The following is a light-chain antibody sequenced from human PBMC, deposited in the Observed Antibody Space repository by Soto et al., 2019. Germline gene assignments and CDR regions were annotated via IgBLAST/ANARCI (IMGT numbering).Light chain of an antibody. V-gene: IGKV1-5*01. CDR3: QKYNTAPLT. J-gene: IGKJ4*01. CDR2: DAS. Sequence: DFQMTQSPSTLSASLGDRVTITCRASQNIRSRLAWFQQKPGKAPKLLIYDASSLESGVPQRFSGSGSGTEFTLTISNLQPEDVATYYCQKYNTAPLTFGGGTKVDIK. CDR1: QNIRSR.